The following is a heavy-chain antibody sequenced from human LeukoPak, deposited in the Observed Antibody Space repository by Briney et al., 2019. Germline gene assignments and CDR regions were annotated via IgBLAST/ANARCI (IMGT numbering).Heavy chain of an antibody. Sequence: GGSLRLSCAASGFTFSNYGMSWVRQAPGKGLEWVSDISGSGGSTYYADSVKGRFTISRDKSKNTLYLLMISLRAEDTAVYYCAIRKQQVVPPRAYPYYYGMDVWGQGTTVIVSS. D-gene: IGHD6-13*01. CDR2: ISGSGGST. CDR1: GFTFSNYG. J-gene: IGHJ6*02. CDR3: AIRKQQVVPPRAYPYYYGMDV. V-gene: IGHV3-23*01.